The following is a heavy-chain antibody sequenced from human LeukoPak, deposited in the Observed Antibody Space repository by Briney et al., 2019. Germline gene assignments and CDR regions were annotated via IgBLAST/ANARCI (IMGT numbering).Heavy chain of an antibody. Sequence: SETLSLTCTVSGGPISRYYWSWIRLPPGKGLEYIGCIDHNGRTNYSPSLQSRVTMSVDTSKNQFSLNLTSVTAADTAVYYCARHLGLMTNLQYWGPGTLITVSS. CDR3: ARHLGLMTNLQY. CDR1: GGPISRYY. D-gene: IGHD3-16*01. J-gene: IGHJ1*01. V-gene: IGHV4-59*08. CDR2: IDHNGRT.